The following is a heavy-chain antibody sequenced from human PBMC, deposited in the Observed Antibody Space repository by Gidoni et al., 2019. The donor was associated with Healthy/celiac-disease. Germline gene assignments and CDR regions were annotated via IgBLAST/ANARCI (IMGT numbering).Heavy chain of an antibody. CDR3: ARAITMVRGGHTPFDY. CDR2: ISAYNGNT. Sequence: QVQLVQSGAEVKKPGASVKVSCQTSGYTFTRSGISWWRQATGQGLEWMGWISAYNGNTNYAQKLQGRVTMTTDTSTSTAYMELRSLRSDDTAVYYCARAITMVRGGHTPFDYWGQGTLVTVSS. V-gene: IGHV1-18*01. J-gene: IGHJ4*02. CDR1: GYTFTRSG. D-gene: IGHD3-10*01.